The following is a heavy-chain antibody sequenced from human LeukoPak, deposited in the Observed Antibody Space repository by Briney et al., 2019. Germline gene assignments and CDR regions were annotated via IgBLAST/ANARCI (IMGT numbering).Heavy chain of an antibody. Sequence: GGSLRLSCAASGFTFSSYEMNWVRQAPGKGLEWVSYISGSGSTIYYADSVKGRFTISRDNAKNSLYLQMNSLRAEDTAVYYCARDQSTVGGPGYFDHWGQGILVTVSP. CDR1: GFTFSSYE. V-gene: IGHV3-48*03. CDR2: ISGSGSTI. CDR3: ARDQSTVGGPGYFDH. D-gene: IGHD4-11*01. J-gene: IGHJ4*02.